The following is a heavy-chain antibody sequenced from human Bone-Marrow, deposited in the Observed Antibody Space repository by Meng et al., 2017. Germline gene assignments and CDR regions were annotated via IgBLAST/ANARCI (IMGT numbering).Heavy chain of an antibody. CDR1: GYTFTNYD. J-gene: IGHJ4*02. CDR3: ARDEDISAAGKLFGDY. Sequence: VQRVRSGAEVKKPGASVTLSCKASGYTFTNYDINWVRQATGQGLEWMGWMNPKSGDTHYAQKFQARVTMTGDTSISTAYMELSGLRSDDTAMYYCARDEDISAAGKLFGDYWGQGTLVTVSS. D-gene: IGHD6-25*01. CDR2: MNPKSGDT. V-gene: IGHV1-2*02.